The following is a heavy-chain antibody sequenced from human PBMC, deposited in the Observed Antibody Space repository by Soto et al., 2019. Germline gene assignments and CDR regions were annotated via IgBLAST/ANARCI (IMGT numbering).Heavy chain of an antibody. J-gene: IGHJ4*02. CDR3: ARDLAAGNCDY. Sequence: ASVKVSCKTSGYTFTRYGISWVRQAPGQGLEWMGWISGYDGRTNFAQKVQDRVTMTTDTSTSTVYMELRSLSSDDTAVYYCARDLAAGNCDYWGQGTLVTVSS. CDR1: GYTFTRYG. D-gene: IGHD6-13*01. CDR2: ISGYDGRT. V-gene: IGHV1-18*01.